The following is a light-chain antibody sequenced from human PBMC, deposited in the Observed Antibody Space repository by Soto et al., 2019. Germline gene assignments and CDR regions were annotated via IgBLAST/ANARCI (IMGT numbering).Light chain of an antibody. V-gene: IGKV3-11*01. CDR3: QQRNAWPRNT. J-gene: IGKJ2*01. Sequence: EIVLTQFPATLSLSPGDRATLSCRASQSVPSYLAWYQQKPGQAPRLLVYDISNRATGIPARFTGSGSVTDFTLTISSVEPEDSAVYYYQQRNAWPRNTVGQGTKLHI. CDR1: QSVPSY. CDR2: DIS.